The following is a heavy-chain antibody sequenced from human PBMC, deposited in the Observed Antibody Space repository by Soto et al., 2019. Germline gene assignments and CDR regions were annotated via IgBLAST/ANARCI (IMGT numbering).Heavy chain of an antibody. CDR2: MSPNGNNQ. CDR3: ATGADFYYETSRY. CDR1: GFTFSIYA. Sequence: PGGSLRLSCAAPGFTFSIYALHWVRQAPGKGLEWVAVMSPNGNNQYYADSVKGRFTISRDTSKSTLYLQMTSLRPDDTAVYYCATGADFYYETSRYWGQGTLVTVS. V-gene: IGHV3-30-3*01. D-gene: IGHD3-22*01. J-gene: IGHJ4*02.